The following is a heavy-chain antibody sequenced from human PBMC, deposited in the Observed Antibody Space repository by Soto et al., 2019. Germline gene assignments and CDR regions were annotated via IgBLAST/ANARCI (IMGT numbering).Heavy chain of an antibody. V-gene: IGHV1-69*12. CDR2: IMPMFGVT. CDR1: GGTFNSHT. J-gene: IGHJ6*02. Sequence: QVQLVQSGAEVKKPGSSVKVSCRAPGGTFNSHTITWVRQAPGQGLEWMGGIMPMFGVTNYARKFQGRLTMTANESTTPAYMEVSGLTAEDTAVYYCAGEGFTSSMSLPWMGYHYYGLDVWGQGTTVIVSS. D-gene: IGHD2-2*01. CDR3: AGEGFTSSMSLPWMGYHYYGLDV.